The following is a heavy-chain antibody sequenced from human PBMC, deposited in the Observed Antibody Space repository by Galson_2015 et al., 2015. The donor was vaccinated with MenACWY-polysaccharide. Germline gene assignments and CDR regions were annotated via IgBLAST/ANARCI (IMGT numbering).Heavy chain of an antibody. D-gene: IGHD7-27*01. CDR2: ISGSGTDI. CDR1: GFSITSYA. V-gene: IGHV3-21*01. Sequence: SLRLSCAASGFSITSYAVNWVRQAPGKGLEWVAVISGSGTDIRYADSVKGRFTLSRDNAKDSLYLQMNSLRAEDTAVYFCARGHLGLGLWGQGTTVTVSS. CDR3: ARGHLGLGL. J-gene: IGHJ6*02.